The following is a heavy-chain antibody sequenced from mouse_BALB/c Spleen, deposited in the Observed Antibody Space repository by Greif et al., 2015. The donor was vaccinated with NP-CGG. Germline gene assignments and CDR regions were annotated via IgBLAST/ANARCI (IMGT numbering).Heavy chain of an antibody. V-gene: IGHV1-47*01. D-gene: IGHD2-1*01. CDR3: ARHGNYYAMDY. CDR2: FHPYNDDT. Sequence: VKLQESGAELVKPGASVKMSCKAFGYTFTTYPIEWMKQNHGKSLEWIGNFHPYNDDTKYNEKFRGKAKSTVEKSSSTVYLELSRLTSDDSAVYYCARHGNYYAMDYWGQGTSVTVSS. CDR1: GYTFTTYP. J-gene: IGHJ4*01.